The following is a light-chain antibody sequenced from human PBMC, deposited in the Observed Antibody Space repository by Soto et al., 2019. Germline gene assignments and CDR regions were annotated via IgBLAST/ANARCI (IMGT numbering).Light chain of an antibody. V-gene: IGKV1-5*03. CDR2: KAS. Sequence: DIQMTQSPSTLSASVVDRVTITCLASQSISSWLAWYQQKPGKAPKLLIYKASSLESGVPSRFSGSGSGTEFTLTISSLQPDDFATYYCQQYNSYWTFGQGTKVEIK. CDR1: QSISSW. CDR3: QQYNSYWT. J-gene: IGKJ1*01.